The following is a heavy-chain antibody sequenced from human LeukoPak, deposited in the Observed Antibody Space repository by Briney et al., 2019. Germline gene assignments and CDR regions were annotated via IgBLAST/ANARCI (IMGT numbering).Heavy chain of an antibody. V-gene: IGHV3-7*01. CDR3: GRGGAVASY. D-gene: IGHD6-19*01. CDR2: IKQDDSEK. CDR1: IFTLSTYW. J-gene: IGHJ4*02. Sequence: GGPLSLSCNAWIFTLSTYWMSWFRQAPKKGLEWVANIKQDDSEKYYVGSEKGRFTIPRDHAKHSVYLQMNSLRVEDTVVYYCGRGGAVASYWGQGTLVTVSS.